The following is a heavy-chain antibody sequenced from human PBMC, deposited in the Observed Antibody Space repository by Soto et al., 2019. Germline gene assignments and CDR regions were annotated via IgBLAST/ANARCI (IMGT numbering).Heavy chain of an antibody. CDR1: GFTFGSYS. CDR2: ISSSSSYI. CDR3: SRIDILTGRVYMDV. D-gene: IGHD3-9*01. Sequence: GSLRLSCAASGFTFGSYSMNWVRQAPGKGLEWVSSISSSSSYIYYADSVKGRFTISRDNAKNSLYLQMNSLRAEDTAVYYCSRIDILTGRVYMDVWGKGTTVTVSS. J-gene: IGHJ6*03. V-gene: IGHV3-21*01.